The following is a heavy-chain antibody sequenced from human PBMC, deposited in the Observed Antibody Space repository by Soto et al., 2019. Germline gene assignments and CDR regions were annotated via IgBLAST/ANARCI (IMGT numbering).Heavy chain of an antibody. CDR3: ARDSRDTREFDF. V-gene: IGHV3-30-3*01. Sequence: QVQLVESGGGVVQPGRSLRLSCAASGFTFSRFTMHWVRQTPGKGLEWVAVVSYDGSTKYYADSVKGRFTISRDNSKNTLYLQMNSLRAEDTAVYYFARDSRDTREFDFWGQGTLVTVSS. J-gene: IGHJ4*02. D-gene: IGHD5-18*01. CDR2: VSYDGSTK. CDR1: GFTFSRFT.